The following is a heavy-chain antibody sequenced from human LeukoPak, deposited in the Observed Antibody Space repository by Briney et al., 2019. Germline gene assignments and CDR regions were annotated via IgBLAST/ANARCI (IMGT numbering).Heavy chain of an antibody. J-gene: IGHJ5*01. V-gene: IGHV1-2*02. CDR1: GYTFTGYY. D-gene: IGHD1-26*01. Sequence: ASVKVSCKASGYTFTGYYIHWVRQAPGQGLEWMGCVNPNSGDTNYAQKFQGSVTMTRDTSISTVYMELSRLRSDDTAVYYCARASGSYWWFDSWGQGTLVTVSS. CDR2: VNPNSGDT. CDR3: ARASGSYWWFDS.